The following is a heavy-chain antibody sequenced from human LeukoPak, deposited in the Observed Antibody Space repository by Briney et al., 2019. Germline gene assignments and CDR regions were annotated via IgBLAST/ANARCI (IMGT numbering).Heavy chain of an antibody. V-gene: IGHV3-23*01. CDR2: ISDSGGST. D-gene: IGHD3-16*01. Sequence: PGGSLRLSCAASGFTFSTYAMSWVRQAPRKGLEWVSGISDSGGSTYYADSVKGRFTISRDNSKNTLYLQMNSLRAEDTAVYYCARLQLPPGLTDYWGQGTLVTVSS. J-gene: IGHJ4*02. CDR3: ARLQLPPGLTDY. CDR1: GFTFSTYA.